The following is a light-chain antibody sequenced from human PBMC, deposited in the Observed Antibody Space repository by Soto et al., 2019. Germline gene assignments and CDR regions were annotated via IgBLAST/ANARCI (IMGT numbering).Light chain of an antibody. V-gene: IGKV1-39*01. J-gene: IGKJ5*01. Sequence: DLQMTQSPSSLSASVGDRVTIACRASQSISSYLSWYQQIPGKAPKLLIYAASSLQSGVPSRFSGSGSGTDFTLTISSLQPEDFATYYCQQSFSTPITFGQGTRLEIK. CDR3: QQSFSTPIT. CDR2: AAS. CDR1: QSISSY.